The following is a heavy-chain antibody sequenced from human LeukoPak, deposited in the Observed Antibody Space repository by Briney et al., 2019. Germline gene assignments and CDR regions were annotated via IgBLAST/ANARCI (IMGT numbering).Heavy chain of an antibody. CDR2: IYTSGST. J-gene: IGHJ6*03. V-gene: IGHV4-61*02. Sequence: PSETLSLTCTVSGGSISSGSYYWSWIRQPAGKGLEWIGRIYTSGSTNYNPSLKSRVTISVDTSKNQFSLKLSSVTAADTAVYYCARSYYYGSGNYYNVAPPRYYYYYMDVWGKGTTVTVS. CDR1: GGSISSGSYY. D-gene: IGHD3-10*01. CDR3: ARSYYYGSGNYYNVAPPRYYYYYMDV.